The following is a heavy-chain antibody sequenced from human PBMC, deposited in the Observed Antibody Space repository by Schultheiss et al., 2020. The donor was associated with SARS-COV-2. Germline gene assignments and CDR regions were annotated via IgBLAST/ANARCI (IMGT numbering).Heavy chain of an antibody. D-gene: IGHD2-2*01. CDR2: IIPILGIA. V-gene: IGHV1-69*04. J-gene: IGHJ4*02. CDR1: GGTFSSYA. CDR3: ARPYCSSTSCYVHY. Sequence: KVSCKASGGTFSSYAISWVRQAPGQGLEWMGRIIPILGIANYAQKFQGRVTITADKSTSTAYMELSSLRSEDTAVYYCARPYCSSTSCYVHYWGQGTLVTVSS.